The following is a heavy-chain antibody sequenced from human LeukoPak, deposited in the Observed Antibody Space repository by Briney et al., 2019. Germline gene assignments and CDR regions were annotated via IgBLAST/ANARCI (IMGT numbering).Heavy chain of an antibody. Sequence: ASVMVSCKASGYTFTSYYMHWVRQAPGQGLEWMGIINPSGGSTSYAQKFQGRVTMTRDTSTSTVYMELSSLRSEDTAVYYCASQYCSGGSCYSVHFDYWGQGTLVTVSS. CDR3: ASQYCSGGSCYSVHFDY. D-gene: IGHD2-15*01. CDR1: GYTFTSYY. CDR2: INPSGGST. J-gene: IGHJ4*02. V-gene: IGHV1-46*01.